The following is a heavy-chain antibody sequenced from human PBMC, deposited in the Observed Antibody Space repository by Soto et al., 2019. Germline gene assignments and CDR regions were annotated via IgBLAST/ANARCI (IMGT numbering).Heavy chain of an antibody. V-gene: IGHV3-30*18. J-gene: IGHJ4*02. D-gene: IGHD3-3*01. CDR1: GFSFSTYG. CDR3: AKALHPGRDNYHYGADY. Sequence: QVQLVESGGGVVQPGRSLRLSCAASGFSFSTYGMHWVRQAPGKGLEWVAIISYDGSRKHYVDSIRGRFTISRDNSGNTVYLQMNSLSAEDSAVYFWAKALHPGRDNYHYGADYWGQGILVTVSS. CDR2: ISYDGSRK.